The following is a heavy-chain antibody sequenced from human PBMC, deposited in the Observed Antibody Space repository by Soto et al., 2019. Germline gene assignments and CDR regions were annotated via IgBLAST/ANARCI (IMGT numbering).Heavy chain of an antibody. D-gene: IGHD3-10*01. V-gene: IGHV3-9*01. CDR2: ISWNSGSI. Sequence: EVQLVESGGGLVQPGRSLRLSCAASGFTFDDYAMHWVRQAPGKGLEWVSGISWNSGSIGYADSVKGRFTISRDNSKNTLFLQMNSLRAEDTAVYYCASSGYWGQGTLVTVSS. J-gene: IGHJ4*02. CDR1: GFTFDDYA. CDR3: ASSGY.